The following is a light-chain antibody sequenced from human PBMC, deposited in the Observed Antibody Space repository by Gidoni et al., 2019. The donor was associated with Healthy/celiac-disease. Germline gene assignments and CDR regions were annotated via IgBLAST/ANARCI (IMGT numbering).Light chain of an antibody. CDR1: QSVSSSY. J-gene: IGKJ2*01. CDR2: GAS. Sequence: NVLPQSPGTLSLSPGERATLSCRASQSVSSSYLAWYQQKPGQAPRLLIYGASSRATGIPDRFSGSGSGTDFTLTISRLEPEDFAVYYCQQYGSSSYTFGQGTKLEIK. V-gene: IGKV3-20*01. CDR3: QQYGSSSYT.